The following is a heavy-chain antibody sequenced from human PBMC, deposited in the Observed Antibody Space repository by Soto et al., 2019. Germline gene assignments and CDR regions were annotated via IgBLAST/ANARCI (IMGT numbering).Heavy chain of an antibody. Sequence: PGGSLRLSCAASGFTYSTYTMHWVRPAPGKGLEWVAVISYDGNNKFYADSVKGRFTISRDSTKQTLYLQMNSLRAEDTAVYYCARDQLYYNDISGRPLNAFDVWGQGTMVTVSS. CDR2: ISYDGNNK. J-gene: IGHJ3*01. CDR3: ARDQLYYNDISGRPLNAFDV. V-gene: IGHV3-30-3*01. CDR1: GFTYSTYT. D-gene: IGHD3-22*01.